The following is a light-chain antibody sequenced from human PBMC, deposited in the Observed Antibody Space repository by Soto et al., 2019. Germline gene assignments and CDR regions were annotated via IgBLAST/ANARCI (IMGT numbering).Light chain of an antibody. CDR1: ENIGVW. CDR3: QQYHTYSWT. Sequence: IQMTQSPYTLSASVGDRVTITCRASENIGVWLAWYQQKPGKAPKLLIYKASSLQSGVPSRFSGGGSGTEFTLTISSLQPDDFATYYCQQYHTYSWTFGQGTKVDIK. V-gene: IGKV1-5*03. J-gene: IGKJ1*01. CDR2: KAS.